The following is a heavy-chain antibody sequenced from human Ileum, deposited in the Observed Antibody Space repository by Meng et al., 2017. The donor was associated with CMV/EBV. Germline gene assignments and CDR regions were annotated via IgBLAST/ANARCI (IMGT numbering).Heavy chain of an antibody. J-gene: IGHJ4*02. CDR1: GFTFSNYA. V-gene: IGHV3-23*01. CDR2: ISGGGGYT. D-gene: IGHD3-10*01. CDR3: SKGGVMVRGGGDY. Sequence: GGSLRLSCAASGFTFSNYAMNWVRQAPGKGLEWVSVISGGGGYTYYADSVEGRFSISRDNSKNTLYLQMNSLRAEDTAVYSCSKGGVMVRGGGDYWGQGTLVTVSS.